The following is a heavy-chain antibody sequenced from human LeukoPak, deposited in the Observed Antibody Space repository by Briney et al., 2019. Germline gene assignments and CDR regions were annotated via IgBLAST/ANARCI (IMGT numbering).Heavy chain of an antibody. CDR1: GGTFNSYT. CDR3: ARGDQAGDGIDY. V-gene: IGHV1-69*02. Sequence: SVKVSCESSGGTFNSYTITWVRQAPGQGLEWMGRIIPMLPIANYAQKFQGRATITADKSTSTAYMELSSLTSEDTAVYYCARGDQAGDGIDYWGQGTLVTVSS. J-gene: IGHJ4*02. CDR2: IIPMLPIA. D-gene: IGHD2-15*01.